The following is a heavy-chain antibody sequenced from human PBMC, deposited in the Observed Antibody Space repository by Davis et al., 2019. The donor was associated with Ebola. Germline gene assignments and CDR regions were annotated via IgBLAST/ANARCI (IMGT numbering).Heavy chain of an antibody. V-gene: IGHV1-18*01. CDR3: ARGNIGLYYDFWSGYYLDY. CDR1: GYTFTSYG. Sequence: ASVKVSCKASGYTFTSYGISWVRQAPGQGLEWMGWISAYNGNTNYAQKFQGRVTITADESTSTAYMELSSLRSEDTAVYYCARGNIGLYYDFWSGYYLDYWGQGTLVTVSS. J-gene: IGHJ4*02. CDR2: ISAYNGNT. D-gene: IGHD3-3*01.